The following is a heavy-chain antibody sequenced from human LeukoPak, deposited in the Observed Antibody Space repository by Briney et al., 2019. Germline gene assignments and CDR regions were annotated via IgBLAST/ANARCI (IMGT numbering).Heavy chain of an antibody. CDR3: ASTGYCIGGSCYSNYFDH. Sequence: SETLSLTCTVSGVSITSFYWSWIRQPPGKGLEWIGYIYFSGSTNYNPSLKSRVTVSLDTTKNQVSLKLSSVSAADTALYYCASTGYCIGGSCYSNYFDHWGQGTLVTVSS. D-gene: IGHD2-15*01. J-gene: IGHJ4*02. V-gene: IGHV4-59*08. CDR2: IYFSGST. CDR1: GVSITSFY.